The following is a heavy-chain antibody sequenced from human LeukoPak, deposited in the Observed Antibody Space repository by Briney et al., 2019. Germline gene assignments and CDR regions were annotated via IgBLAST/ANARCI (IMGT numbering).Heavy chain of an antibody. CDR2: IRGDGRAT. CDR1: GFIFTDYW. D-gene: IGHD4-17*01. V-gene: IGHV3-74*01. CDR3: ARKGTTLTTGAFY. J-gene: IGHJ4*02. Sequence: GGSLRLSCAASGFIFTDYWMHWVRQAPGKELVWVARIRGDGRATTYADSVKGRFTISRDNAKNSLYLQMNSLRAEDTAVYYCARKGTTLTTGAFYWGQGTLVIVSS.